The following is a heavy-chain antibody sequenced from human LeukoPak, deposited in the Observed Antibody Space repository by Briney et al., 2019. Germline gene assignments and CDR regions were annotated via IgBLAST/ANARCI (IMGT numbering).Heavy chain of an antibody. V-gene: IGHV3-66*02. CDR3: VRDRAGAKDWVELDP. J-gene: IGHJ5*02. Sequence: GGSLRLSCAASGFIVSQNYMSWVRQAPGRGLEWVSLIYSDGSTHYADSVKGRFTMSRDSSKNTVYLEINSLRPEDTAMYFCVRDRAGAKDWVELDPWGQGTLVTVSS. D-gene: IGHD3/OR15-3a*01. CDR2: IYSDGST. CDR1: GFIVSQNY.